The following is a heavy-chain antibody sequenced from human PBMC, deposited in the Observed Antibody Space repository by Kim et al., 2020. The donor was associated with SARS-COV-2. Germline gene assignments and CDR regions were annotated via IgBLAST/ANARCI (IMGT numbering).Heavy chain of an antibody. CDR2: IRSEGYSRKS. CDR1: GFTFGDYA. D-gene: IGHD6-19*01. Sequence: GGSLRLSCTASGFTFGDYAMNWVRQAPGKGLEWVGFIRSEGYSRKSEDAAYGQVRFTSYSDDNKIIPQLNSKRPKTEDAYSYACLTESEAVANYCGQG. V-gene: IGHV3-49*04. CDR3: LTESEAVANY. J-gene: IGHJ4*02.